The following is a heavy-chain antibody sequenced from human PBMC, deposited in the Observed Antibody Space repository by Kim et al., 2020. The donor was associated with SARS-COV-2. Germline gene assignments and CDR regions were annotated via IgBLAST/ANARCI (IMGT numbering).Heavy chain of an antibody. Sequence: QGRVTITADKSTSTAYMELSSLRSEDTAVYYCARGPYYYDSSGYYKFDYWGQGTLVTVSS. J-gene: IGHJ4*02. D-gene: IGHD3-22*01. V-gene: IGHV1-69*04. CDR3: ARGPYYYDSSGYYKFDY.